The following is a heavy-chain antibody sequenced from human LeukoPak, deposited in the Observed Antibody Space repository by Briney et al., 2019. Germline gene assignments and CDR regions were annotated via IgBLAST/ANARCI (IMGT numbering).Heavy chain of an antibody. Sequence: PGGSLRLSCAASGFTFNNAWMTWVRQAPGKGLEWVGRIKSKTDGGTTDYAAPVKGRFTISRDDSKNTLYLQMNSLKTEDTAVYYCSATPGEELDYWGQGTLVTVSS. CDR2: IKSKTDGGTT. J-gene: IGHJ4*02. CDR1: GFTFNNAW. V-gene: IGHV3-15*01. CDR3: SATPGEELDY. D-gene: IGHD3-16*01.